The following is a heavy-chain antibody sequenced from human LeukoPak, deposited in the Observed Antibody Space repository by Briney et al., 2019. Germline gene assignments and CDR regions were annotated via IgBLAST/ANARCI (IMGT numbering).Heavy chain of an antibody. CDR2: INHSGST. D-gene: IGHD6-13*01. CDR3: ARGRAGSFDY. V-gene: IGHV4-34*01. J-gene: IGHJ4*02. CDR1: GGSFSGYY. Sequence: KPSETLSLTCAVYGGSFSGYYWSWIRQPPGKGLECIGEINHSGSTNYNPSLKSRVTISVDTSKNQFSLKLSSVTAADTAVYYCARGRAGSFDYWGQGTLVTVSS.